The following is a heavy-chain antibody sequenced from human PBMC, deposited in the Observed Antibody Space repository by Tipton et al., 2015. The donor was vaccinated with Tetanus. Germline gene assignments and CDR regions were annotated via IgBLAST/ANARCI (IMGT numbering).Heavy chain of an antibody. CDR1: GYSFTSHW. CDR3: ARMYSSSSPFDH. J-gene: IGHJ4*02. CDR2: IFPDDSDT. D-gene: IGHD1-26*01. Sequence: QLVQSGADVKKPGESLKISCKASGYSFTSHWIGWVRQMPGKGLEWMGMIFPDDSDTRYSPSFQGHVTFSVDKSTSTVYLQWSGLKASDPAMYFCARMYSSSSPFDHWGQGTLVAVSS. V-gene: IGHV5-51*01.